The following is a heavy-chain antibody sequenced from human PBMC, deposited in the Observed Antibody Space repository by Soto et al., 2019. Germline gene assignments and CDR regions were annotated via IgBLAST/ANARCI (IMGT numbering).Heavy chain of an antibody. D-gene: IGHD3-22*01. CDR1: GYTFTSYG. CDR2: ISAYNGNT. V-gene: IGHV1-18*01. Sequence: SVKVSCKASGYTFTSYGISWVRQAPGQVLEWMGWISAYNGNTNYAQKLQGRVTMTTDTSTSTAYMELRSLRSDDTAVYYCARGRVKYDSSGYYLYWGQGTLVTVSS. J-gene: IGHJ4*02. CDR3: ARGRVKYDSSGYYLY.